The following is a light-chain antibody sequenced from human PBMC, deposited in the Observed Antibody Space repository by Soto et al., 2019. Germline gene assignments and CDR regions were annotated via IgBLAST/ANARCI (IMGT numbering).Light chain of an antibody. CDR3: SSFTRSSTDV. Sequence: QSALTQPPSVSGSPGQSVAISCSGTSSDVGSYNRVSWYQQPPGTAPKLMIYEVSDRPSGVPDRVSGSKSGNTASLTISGLQAEDDADYYCSSFTRSSTDVFGTGTKLTVL. V-gene: IGLV2-18*02. CDR2: EVS. J-gene: IGLJ1*01. CDR1: SSDVGSYNR.